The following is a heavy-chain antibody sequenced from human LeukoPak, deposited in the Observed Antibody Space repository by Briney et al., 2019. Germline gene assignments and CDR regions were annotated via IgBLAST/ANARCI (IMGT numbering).Heavy chain of an antibody. CDR2: INADGSST. D-gene: IGHD6-6*01. CDR3: GKELRSRFEYSIPDS. CDR1: GITFSSYW. J-gene: IGHJ4*02. Sequence: GGSLRLSCAASGITFSSYWMHWVRQAPGEGLVWVSRINADGSSTTYADSVKGRFTISRDNAKNTLYLQMNSLRAEDTAVYYCGKELRSRFEYSIPDSWGQGTLVTVSS. V-gene: IGHV3-74*03.